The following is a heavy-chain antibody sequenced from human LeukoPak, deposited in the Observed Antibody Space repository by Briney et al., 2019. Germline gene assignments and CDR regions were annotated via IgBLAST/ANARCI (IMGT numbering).Heavy chain of an antibody. V-gene: IGHV3-33*03. CDR3: AKCSTSAYTTGWCNWIDP. Sequence: GGSLRLSCAASGSTFISYTMSWVRQAPGKGLEWVAVIWYDGSNKYYGDSVKGRFTISRDNSKNTLYLQMNSLRADDTAVYYCAKCSTSAYTTGWCNWIDPWGQGTLVTVSS. D-gene: IGHD6-19*01. J-gene: IGHJ5*02. CDR1: GSTFISYT. CDR2: IWYDGSNK.